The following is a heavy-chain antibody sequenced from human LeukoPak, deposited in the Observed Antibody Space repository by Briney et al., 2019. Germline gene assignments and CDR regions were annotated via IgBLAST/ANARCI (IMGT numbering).Heavy chain of an antibody. V-gene: IGHV4-4*07. CDR1: GGSISSYY. Sequence: PSETLSLTCTVSGGSISSYYWSWIRQPAGKGLEWIGRIETSGNTNYKPSLKSRVTISLDTSKKQFSLKLSSVTAADTAVYYCARHRSYYYGSGRAGGRTEIEYWGQGTLVTVSS. D-gene: IGHD3-10*01. CDR2: IETSGNT. J-gene: IGHJ4*02. CDR3: ARHRSYYYGSGRAGGRTEIEY.